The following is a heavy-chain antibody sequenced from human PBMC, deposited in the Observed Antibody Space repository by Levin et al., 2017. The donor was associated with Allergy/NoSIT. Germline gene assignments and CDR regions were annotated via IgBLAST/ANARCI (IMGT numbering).Heavy chain of an antibody. CDR1: GGTFSSYT. V-gene: IGHV1-69*04. CDR2: IIPILGIA. D-gene: IGHD3-16*02. Sequence: GASVKVSCKASGGTFSSYTISWVRQAPGQGLEWMGRIIPILGIANYAQKFQGRVTITADKSTSTAYMELSSLRSEDTAVYYCARDRAGLTLYVWGSYRGDAFDIWGQGTMVTVSS. CDR3: ARDRAGLTLYVWGSYRGDAFDI. J-gene: IGHJ3*02.